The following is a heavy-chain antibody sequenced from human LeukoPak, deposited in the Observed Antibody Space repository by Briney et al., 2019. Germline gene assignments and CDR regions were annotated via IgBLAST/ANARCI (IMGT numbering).Heavy chain of an antibody. CDR3: ARDGHYDSSGYYDY. CDR2: ISSSSSYI. V-gene: IGHV3-21*01. CDR1: GFTFGSYS. Sequence: GGSLRLSCAASGFTFGSYSMNWVRQAPGKGLEWVSSISSSSSYIYYADSVKGRFTISRDNAKNSLYLQMNSLRAEDTAVYYCARDGHYDSSGYYDYWGQGTLVTVSS. D-gene: IGHD3-22*01. J-gene: IGHJ4*02.